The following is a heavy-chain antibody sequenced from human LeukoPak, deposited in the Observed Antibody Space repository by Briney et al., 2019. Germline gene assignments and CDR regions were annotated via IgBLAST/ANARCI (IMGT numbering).Heavy chain of an antibody. Sequence: GASVKVSCRTSGYDFSTYGITWVRQAPGQGLEYMGWIRPSNGNRNYAQKVQDRVTLTADTSTSTVYMELRSLRSDDTAVYYCARDREQRGTTGTTGDWFDPWGQGTLVTVSS. CDR1: GYDFSTYG. D-gene: IGHD1-1*01. CDR2: IRPSNGNR. CDR3: ARDREQRGTTGTTGDWFDP. J-gene: IGHJ5*02. V-gene: IGHV1-18*01.